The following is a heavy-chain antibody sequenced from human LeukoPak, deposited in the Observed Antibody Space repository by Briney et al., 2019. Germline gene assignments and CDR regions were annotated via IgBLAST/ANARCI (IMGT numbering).Heavy chain of an antibody. J-gene: IGHJ4*02. CDR1: EFTFSSYT. CDR3: AKDACVGDCNYHFDY. Sequence: GGSLRLSCAASEFTFSSYTMNWVRQAPGKGLEWVSTISGSGGSTYYANSVKGRFTISRDNSKNTLYLQINSLRAEDSAVYYCAKDACVGDCNYHFDYWGQGTLVPVSS. D-gene: IGHD2-21*02. V-gene: IGHV3-23*01. CDR2: ISGSGGST.